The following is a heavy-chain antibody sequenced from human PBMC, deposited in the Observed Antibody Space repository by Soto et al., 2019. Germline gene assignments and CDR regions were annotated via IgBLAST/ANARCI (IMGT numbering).Heavy chain of an antibody. CDR2: INHSGST. CDR3: ASTNDETLYFDF. J-gene: IGHJ5*01. Sequence: SETLSLACAVYGGSFSGYYWSWIRQPPGKGLEWIGEINHSGSTNYNPSLKSRVTISVDTSKNQFSLKLRSVTAADTAVYYCASTNDETLYFDFWAQGNLVTVSS. CDR1: GGSFSGYY. D-gene: IGHD1-1*01. V-gene: IGHV4-34*01.